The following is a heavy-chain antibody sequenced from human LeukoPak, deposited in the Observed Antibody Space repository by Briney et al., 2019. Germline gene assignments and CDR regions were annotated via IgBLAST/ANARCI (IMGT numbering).Heavy chain of an antibody. CDR1: GGSFSGYY. CDR2: INHSGST. J-gene: IGHJ5*02. V-gene: IGHV4-34*01. CDR3: ARGVWYCSSTSCYSNWFDP. D-gene: IGHD2-2*01. Sequence: PSETLSLTCAVYGGSFSGYYWSWIRQPPGKGLEWIGEINHSGSTNYNPSLKSRVTISVDTSKNQFSLKLSSVTAADTAVYYCARGVWYCSSTSCYSNWFDPWGREPWSPSPQ.